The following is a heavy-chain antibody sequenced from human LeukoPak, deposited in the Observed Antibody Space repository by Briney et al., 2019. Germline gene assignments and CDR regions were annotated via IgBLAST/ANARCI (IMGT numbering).Heavy chain of an antibody. CDR3: ARRGAGARFDH. D-gene: IGHD3-10*01. CDR1: GGSISSYY. CDR2: IYTSGST. V-gene: IGHV4-4*07. J-gene: IGHJ5*02. Sequence: SETLSLTCTVSGGSISSYYWSWIRQPAGKGLEWIGRIYTSGSTNYNPALKSRVTMSVDMSKNPFSLKLISVAAADTAVYYCARRGAGARFDHWGQGTLVSVAS.